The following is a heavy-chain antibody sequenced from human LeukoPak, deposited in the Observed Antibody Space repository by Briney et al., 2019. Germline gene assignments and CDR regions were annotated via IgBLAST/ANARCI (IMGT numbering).Heavy chain of an antibody. CDR2: MKQDGSQK. V-gene: IGHV3-7*01. D-gene: IGHD6-19*01. CDR3: ARVSVPGAVAGSRTFDI. Sequence: GGSLRLSCAASGFTFSSYWVSWVRQAPGKGLEWVANMKQDGSQKNYVDSVKGRFTISRDNAKNSLFLQMNSLRAEDTAVYYCARVSVPGAVAGSRTFDIWGQGTMVTVSS. J-gene: IGHJ3*02. CDR1: GFTFSSYW.